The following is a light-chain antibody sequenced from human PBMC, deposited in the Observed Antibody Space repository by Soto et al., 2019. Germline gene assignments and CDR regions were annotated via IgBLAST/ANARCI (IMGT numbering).Light chain of an antibody. CDR1: SGHSSYA. J-gene: IGLJ3*02. CDR2: LNSDGSH. V-gene: IGLV4-69*01. CDR3: QTWGTGIRV. Sequence: QLVLTQSPSASASLGASVKLTCTLSSGHSSYAIAWHQQQPEKGPRYLMKLNSDGSHNKGDGIPDRFSDSTSGPERYLTISSLQSEDEADYYCQTWGTGIRVFGGGTKLTVL.